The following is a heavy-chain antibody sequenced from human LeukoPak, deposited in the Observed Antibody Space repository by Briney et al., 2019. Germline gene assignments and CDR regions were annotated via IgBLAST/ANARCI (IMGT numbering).Heavy chain of an antibody. Sequence: GGSLRLSCAASGFTFGSYAMGWDRQAPGEGLGRVSGISGRGDFTHYADSVKGRFTISRDNSKNTLYLQMNSLRADDTAVYYCAKDPRDIVVVTALGYWGQGTLVTVSS. CDR1: GFTFGSYA. CDR3: AKDPRDIVVVTALGY. V-gene: IGHV3-23*01. CDR2: ISGRGDFT. J-gene: IGHJ4*02. D-gene: IGHD2-21*02.